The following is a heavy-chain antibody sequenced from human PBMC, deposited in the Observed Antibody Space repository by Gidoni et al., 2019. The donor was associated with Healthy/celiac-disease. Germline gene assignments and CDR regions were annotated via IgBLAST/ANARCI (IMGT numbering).Heavy chain of an antibody. Sequence: QVQLVQSGAEVKKPGSSVKVSCTASGGTFSSYAISWVRQAPGQGLEWMGGIIPIFGTANYAQKFQGRVTITADESTSTAYMELSSLRSEDTAVYYCAREGSRRSVAGMWTDYYYGMDVWGQGTTVTVSS. J-gene: IGHJ6*02. CDR2: IIPIFGTA. CDR1: GGTFSSYA. V-gene: IGHV1-69*01. CDR3: AREGSRRSVAGMWTDYYYGMDV. D-gene: IGHD6-19*01.